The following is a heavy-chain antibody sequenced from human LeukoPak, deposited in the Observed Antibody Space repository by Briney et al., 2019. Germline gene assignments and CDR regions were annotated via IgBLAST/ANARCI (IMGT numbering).Heavy chain of an antibody. D-gene: IGHD4-17*01. J-gene: IGHJ4*02. CDR3: ARDETPGDYGFDY. CDR1: GGTFSSYA. CDR2: IIPIFGIA. V-gene: IGHV1-69*04. Sequence: AASVKVSCKASGGTFSSYAISWVRQAPGQGLEWMGRIIPIFGIANYAQKFQGRVTITADKSTSTAYMELSSLRSEDTAVYYCARDETPGDYGFDYWGQGTLVTVSS.